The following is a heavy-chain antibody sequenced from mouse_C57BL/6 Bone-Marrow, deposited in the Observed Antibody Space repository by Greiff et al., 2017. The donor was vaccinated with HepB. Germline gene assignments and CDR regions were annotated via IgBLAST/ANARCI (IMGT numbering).Heavy chain of an antibody. CDR2: IYPGSGST. V-gene: IGHV1-55*01. Sequence: QVQLQQPGAELVKPGASVKMSCKASGYTFTSYWITWVKQRPGQGLEWIGDIYPGSGSTNYNEKFKSKATLTVDTSSSTAYMQLSSLTSEDSAVYYCARSTMVTTKENAMDYWGQGTSVTFSS. CDR1: GYTFTSYW. J-gene: IGHJ4*01. CDR3: ARSTMVTTKENAMDY. D-gene: IGHD2-2*01.